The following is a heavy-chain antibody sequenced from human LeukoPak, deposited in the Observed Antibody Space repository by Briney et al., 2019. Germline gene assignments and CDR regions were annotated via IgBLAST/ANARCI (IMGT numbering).Heavy chain of an antibody. CDR1: GFRFMNYW. J-gene: IGHJ5*02. D-gene: IGHD1-1*01. CDR3: ARDPLRSLDWFDP. V-gene: IGHV3-7*01. Sequence: PGGSLRLSCAASGFRFMNYWMTWIRQAPGKGLEWVANIKPDGSEGYYLDSLKGRFTISRDNAENSLYLQMNSLRDEDTAVYYCARDPLRSLDWFDPWGQGTLVTVSS. CDR2: IKPDGSEG.